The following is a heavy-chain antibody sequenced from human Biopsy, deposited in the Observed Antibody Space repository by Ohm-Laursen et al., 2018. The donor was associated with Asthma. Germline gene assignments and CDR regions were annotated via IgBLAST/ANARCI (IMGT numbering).Heavy chain of an antibody. CDR1: GYIFTSYW. J-gene: IGHJ4*02. V-gene: IGHV5-51*03. CDR3: ARLPYGSGSFFDF. Sequence: GESLKISCNASGYIFTSYWIGWVRQMPGKGLEWMAIIFPGDSDTIYSPSFQGQVTISADKSISTAYLHWSSLKASDTAIYYCARLPYGSGSFFDFWGQGTQVTVAS. D-gene: IGHD3-10*01. CDR2: IFPGDSDT.